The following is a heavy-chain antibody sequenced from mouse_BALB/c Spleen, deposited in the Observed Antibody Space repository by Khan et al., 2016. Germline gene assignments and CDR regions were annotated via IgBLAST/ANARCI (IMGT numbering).Heavy chain of an antibody. Sequence: QVQLQQSGAELARPGASVKLSCKASGYTFTSYWMQWVKQRPGQGLEWIGAIYPGDGDTRYTQKFKGKATLTADKSSSTAYMQLSSLASEDSAVYYCASYYGSRYDYFDYWGQGTTLTVSS. CDR3: ASYYGSRYDYFDY. D-gene: IGHD1-1*01. CDR1: GYTFTSYW. V-gene: IGHV1-87*01. J-gene: IGHJ2*01. CDR2: IYPGDGDT.